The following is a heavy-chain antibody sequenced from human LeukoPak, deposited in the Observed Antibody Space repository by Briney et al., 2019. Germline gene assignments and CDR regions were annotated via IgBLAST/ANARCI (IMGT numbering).Heavy chain of an antibody. Sequence: GGSLRLSCAASGFTFSSYSMNWVRQAPGKGLEWVSYISSSSSTIYYADSVKGRFTISRDNAKNSLYLQMNSLRAEDTAVYYCARGPAYYDILTGAPFDYWGQGTLVTVSS. J-gene: IGHJ4*02. CDR3: ARGPAYYDILTGAPFDY. V-gene: IGHV3-48*01. CDR2: ISSSSSTI. CDR1: GFTFSSYS. D-gene: IGHD3-9*01.